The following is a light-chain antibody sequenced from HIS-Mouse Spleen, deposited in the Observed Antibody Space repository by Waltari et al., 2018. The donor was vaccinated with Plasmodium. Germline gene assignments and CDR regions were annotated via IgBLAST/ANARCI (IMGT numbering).Light chain of an antibody. CDR2: GNS. V-gene: IGLV1-40*01. Sequence: QSVLTQPPSVSGAPGQRVTISCTGRSSNIGAGYDVHWYQQLPGTAPKLLIYGNSNRPSGVPDRFSGSSSGTTVTLTISGVQAEDEADYYCQSADSSGTYVVFGGGTKLTVL. J-gene: IGLJ2*01. CDR3: QSADSSGTYVV. CDR1: SSNIGAGYD.